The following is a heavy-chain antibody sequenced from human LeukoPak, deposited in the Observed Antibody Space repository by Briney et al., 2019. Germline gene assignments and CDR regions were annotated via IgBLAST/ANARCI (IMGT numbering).Heavy chain of an antibody. D-gene: IGHD2-2*01. CDR3: ARDRWDFVVVLNWFDP. J-gene: IGHJ5*02. CDR1: GGTFSSYA. V-gene: IGHV1-69*13. CDR2: IIPIFGKA. Sequence: SVEVSCKASGGTFSSYAISWVRQAPGQGLEWMGGIIPIFGKANYAQKFQGRVTITADESTSTAYMELSSLRSEDTAVYYCARDRWDFVVVLNWFDPWGPGTLVTVSS.